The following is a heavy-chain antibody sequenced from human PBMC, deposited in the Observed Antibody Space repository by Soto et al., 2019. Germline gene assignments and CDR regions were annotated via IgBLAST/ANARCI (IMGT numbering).Heavy chain of an antibody. V-gene: IGHV3-33*01. CDR1: GFTFSSYG. CDR3: ARDNSPRLRWSQDY. D-gene: IGHD4-17*01. J-gene: IGHJ4*02. Sequence: PGGSLRLSCAASGFTFSSYGMHWVHQAPGKGLEWVAVIWYDGSNKYYADSVKGRFTISRDNSKNTLYLQMNSLRAEDTAVYYCARDNSPRLRWSQDYWGQGTLVTVSS. CDR2: IWYDGSNK.